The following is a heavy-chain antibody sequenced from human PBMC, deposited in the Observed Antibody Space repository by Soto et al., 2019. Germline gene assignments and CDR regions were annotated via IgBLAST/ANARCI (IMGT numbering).Heavy chain of an antibody. J-gene: IGHJ6*02. CDR1: GFTFGSYG. CDR2: IWYDGSNK. CDR3: ARVFRYYYYGMDV. Sequence: GGSMRLSCAASGFTFGSYGMHWVRQAPGKGLEWVAVIWYDGSNKYYADSVKGRFTISRDNSKNTLYLQMNSLRAEDTAVYYCARVFRYYYYGMDVWGQGATVTVSS. D-gene: IGHD2-21*01. V-gene: IGHV3-33*01.